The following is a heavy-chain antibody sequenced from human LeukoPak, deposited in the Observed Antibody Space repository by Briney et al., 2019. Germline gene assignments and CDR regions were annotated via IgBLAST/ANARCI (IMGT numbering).Heavy chain of an antibody. D-gene: IGHD6-6*01. V-gene: IGHV1-69*05. Sequence: SVRVSCKASGGTFSSYAISWVRQAPGQGLEWMGGIIPIFGTANYAQTLQGRVTITRDESTSTAYMEVSSLRYEDTAVYYCARQQYRTSPFDYSGQGTLVTVSS. CDR1: GGTFSSYA. J-gene: IGHJ4*02. CDR3: ARQQYRTSPFDY. CDR2: IIPIFGTA.